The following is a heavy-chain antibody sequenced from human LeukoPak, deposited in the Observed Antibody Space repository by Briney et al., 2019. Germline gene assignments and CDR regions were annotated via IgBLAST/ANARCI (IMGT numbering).Heavy chain of an antibody. CDR1: GGSINSSSYY. Sequence: SETLSLTCTVSGGSINSSSYYWGWIRQPPGEALEWIGSIYHSGYAYYNPSLKSRVTISVDTSKSQFSLKLCSVTAADTAVYYCARREIAVGYFDYWGQGTLVTVSS. CDR3: ARREIAVGYFDY. D-gene: IGHD6-19*01. J-gene: IGHJ4*02. V-gene: IGHV4-39*01. CDR2: IYHSGYA.